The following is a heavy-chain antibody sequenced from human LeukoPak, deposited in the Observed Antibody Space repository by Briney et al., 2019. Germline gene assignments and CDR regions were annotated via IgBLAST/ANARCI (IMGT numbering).Heavy chain of an antibody. CDR2: INPSGGST. J-gene: IGHJ4*02. CDR1: GYTFTTYY. D-gene: IGHD5-24*01. Sequence: ASVKVSCKASGYTFTTYYMHWLRQAPEQGLEWMGIINPSGGSTSYTQKFQGRVTMTRDTSTSTVYMELSSLRSEDTAVYYCARALHDYNPYYFDYWGQGTLVTVSS. CDR3: ARALHDYNPYYFDY. V-gene: IGHV1-46*01.